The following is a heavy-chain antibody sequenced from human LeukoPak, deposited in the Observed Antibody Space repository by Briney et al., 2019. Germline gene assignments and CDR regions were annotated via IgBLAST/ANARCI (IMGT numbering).Heavy chain of an antibody. CDR3: AKGVPGSGWYSGSDAFDI. V-gene: IGHV3-23*01. CDR1: GFTFSSYA. CDR2: ISGSGGST. Sequence: GGSLRLSCAASGFTFSSYAMSWVRQAPGKGLEWVSAISGSGGSTYYADSVKGRFTISRDNSKNTLYLQMNSLRAEDTAVYYCAKGVPGSGWYSGSDAFDIWGQGTMVTVSS. D-gene: IGHD6-19*01. J-gene: IGHJ3*02.